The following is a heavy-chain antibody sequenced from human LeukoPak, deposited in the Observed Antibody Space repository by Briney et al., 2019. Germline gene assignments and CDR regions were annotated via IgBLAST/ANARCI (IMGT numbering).Heavy chain of an antibody. CDR3: ARFYGDYRNWFDP. CDR1: GGSISSGDYS. Sequence: SQTLSLTCAGSGGSISSGDYSWSWIRQPPGKGLEWIGYVYHSGSAYYNPSLKSRVTISLDRSNSQFSLKLSSVTAADTAVYYCARFYGDYRNWFDPWRQGTLVTVS. CDR2: VYHSGSA. J-gene: IGHJ5*02. D-gene: IGHD4-17*01. V-gene: IGHV4-30-2*01.